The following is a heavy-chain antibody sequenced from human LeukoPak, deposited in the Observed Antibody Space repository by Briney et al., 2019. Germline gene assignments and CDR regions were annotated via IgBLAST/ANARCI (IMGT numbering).Heavy chain of an antibody. V-gene: IGHV3-64*01. CDR3: AKSRGFGELFGDYYMDV. Sequence: GGSLRLSCAASGFTFSSYAMHWVRQAPGKGLEYVSAISSNGGSTYYANSVKGRFTISRDNSKNTLYLQMGSLRAEDMAVYYCAKSRGFGELFGDYYMDVWGKGTTVTVSS. D-gene: IGHD3-10*01. J-gene: IGHJ6*03. CDR1: GFTFSSYA. CDR2: ISSNGGST.